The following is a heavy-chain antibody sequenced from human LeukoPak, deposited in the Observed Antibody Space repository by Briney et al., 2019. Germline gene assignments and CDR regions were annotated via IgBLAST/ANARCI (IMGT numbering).Heavy chain of an antibody. CDR1: SLSISTGGWY. J-gene: IGHJ3*02. CDR3: ARLTGATSNDAIDI. D-gene: IGHD5-12*01. Sequence: SETLSLTCAVSSLSISTGGWYWSWIPQHPGKGLEWIGHIFYSGSTYYNPSLKSRLTIMVDMSNNHFSLRLTSVTAADTAVYYCARLTGATSNDAIDIWGQGTMVTVSS. V-gene: IGHV4-31*11. CDR2: IFYSGST.